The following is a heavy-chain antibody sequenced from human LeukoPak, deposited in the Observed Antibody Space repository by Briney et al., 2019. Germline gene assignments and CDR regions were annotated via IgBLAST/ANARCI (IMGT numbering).Heavy chain of an antibody. CDR2: INHSGST. CDR3: ARHSPVTRDAFDI. J-gene: IGHJ3*02. CDR1: GGSFSGYY. Sequence: PSETLSLTCAVYGGSFSGYYWSWIRQHPGKGLEWIGEINHSGSTNYNPSLKSRVTISVDTSKNQFSLKLSSVTAADTAVYYCARHSPVTRDAFDIWGQGTMVTVSS. V-gene: IGHV4-34*01. D-gene: IGHD4-23*01.